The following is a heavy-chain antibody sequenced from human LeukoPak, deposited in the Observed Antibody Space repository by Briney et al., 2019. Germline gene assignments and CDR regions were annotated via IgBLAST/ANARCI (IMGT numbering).Heavy chain of an antibody. CDR3: AREVYDILTGYYFFRYYYYMDV. V-gene: IGHV1-18*01. CDR2: ISAYNGNT. CDR1: GYTFTSYG. Sequence: ASVKVSCKASGYTFTSYGISWVRQAPGQGLEWMGWISAYNGNTNYAQKLQGRVTMTTDTSTSTAYMELRSLRSDDTAVYYCAREVYDILTGYYFFRYYYYMDVWGKGITVTISS. J-gene: IGHJ6*03. D-gene: IGHD3-9*01.